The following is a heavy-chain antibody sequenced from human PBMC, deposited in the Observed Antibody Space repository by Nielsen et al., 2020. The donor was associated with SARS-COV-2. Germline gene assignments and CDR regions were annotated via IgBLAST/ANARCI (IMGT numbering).Heavy chain of an antibody. Sequence: SVKVSCKASGYTFTSYDINWVRQATGQGLEWMGGIIPIFGTANYAQKFQGRVTITADESTSTAYMELSSLRSEDTAVYYCARERDCSGGSCPQVNWFDPWGQGTLVTVSS. CDR3: ARERDCSGGSCPQVNWFDP. CDR1: GYTFTSYD. CDR2: IIPIFGTA. V-gene: IGHV1-69*13. D-gene: IGHD2-15*01. J-gene: IGHJ5*02.